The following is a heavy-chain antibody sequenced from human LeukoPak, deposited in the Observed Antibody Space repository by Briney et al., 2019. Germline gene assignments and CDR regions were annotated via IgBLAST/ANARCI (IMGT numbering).Heavy chain of an antibody. CDR2: VHYSGAT. D-gene: IGHD2-21*02. Sequence: SETLPLTCTVSGGSITSYYWSWIRQPPGKGLEWIGYVHYSGATNYNSTLKGRVAITVDTSKNQVYLNLRSVTSADTAVYFCAREDPETARGRYFYVWGRGTLVTVSS. CDR3: AREDPETARGRYFYV. CDR1: GGSITSYY. V-gene: IGHV4-59*01. J-gene: IGHJ2*01.